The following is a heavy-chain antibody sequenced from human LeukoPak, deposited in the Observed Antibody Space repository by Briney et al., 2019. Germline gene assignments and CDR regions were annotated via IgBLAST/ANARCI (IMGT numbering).Heavy chain of an antibody. CDR3: AKAGLVRGGALDS. V-gene: IGHV3-21*01. CDR2: ISSSSSYI. CDR1: GFTLSSYS. J-gene: IGHJ4*02. D-gene: IGHD4/OR15-4a*01. Sequence: GGSLRLSCAASGFTLSSYSMNWVRQAPGRGLEWVSSISSSSSYIYYADSVKGRFTISRDNVKNSLYLQMNSLRAEDTAVYYCAKAGLVRGGALDSWGQGTLVTVSS.